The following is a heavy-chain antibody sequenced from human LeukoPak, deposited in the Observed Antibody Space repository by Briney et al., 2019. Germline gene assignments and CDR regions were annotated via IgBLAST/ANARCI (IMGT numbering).Heavy chain of an antibody. CDR3: ARRAGAYSHPYDY. CDR1: GFTFSTYS. V-gene: IGHV3-53*01. Sequence: GGSLRLSCAASGFTFSTYSMSWVRQAPGKGLEWVSFIYSDNTHYSDSVKGRFTISRDNSKNTLYLQMNSLRAEDTAVYYCARRAGAYSHPYDYWGQGTLVTVSS. J-gene: IGHJ4*02. D-gene: IGHD4/OR15-4a*01. CDR2: IYSDNT.